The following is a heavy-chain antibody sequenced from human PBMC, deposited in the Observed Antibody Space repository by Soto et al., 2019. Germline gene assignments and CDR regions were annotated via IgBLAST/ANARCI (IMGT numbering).Heavy chain of an antibody. Sequence: QVQLVESGGGAVQPGESLRLSCVASGFDFTYYAMHWVRQAPGKGLESVAVMSSDGSKIHHTDSVKGRFTISRDNYKNTLYLQMNSLRKEETAVFFCAKDAGVGGTLALFDYWGQGTLVSVSS. CDR3: AKDAGVGGTLALFDY. CDR2: MSSDGSKI. CDR1: GFDFTYYA. D-gene: IGHD1-26*01. J-gene: IGHJ4*02. V-gene: IGHV3-30*18.